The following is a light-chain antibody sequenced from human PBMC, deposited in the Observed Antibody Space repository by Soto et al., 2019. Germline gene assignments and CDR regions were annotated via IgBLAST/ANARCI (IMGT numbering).Light chain of an antibody. CDR2: GHN. Sequence: VLTQPPSVPGAPGQRVTISCTGSYSNIGAGYEVHWYQQIPGTAPKLLISGHNNRPSGVPDRFFGSKSGTSASLTIIGLQAEDEADYYCQSYDSSLSGSGVFGGGTKVTVL. V-gene: IGLV1-40*01. CDR1: YSNIGAGYE. CDR3: QSYDSSLSGSGV. J-gene: IGLJ3*02.